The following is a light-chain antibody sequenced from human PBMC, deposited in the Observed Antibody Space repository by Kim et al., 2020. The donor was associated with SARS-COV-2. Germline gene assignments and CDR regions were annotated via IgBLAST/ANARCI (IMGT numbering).Light chain of an antibody. J-gene: IGKJ4*01. Sequence: SVFPGERATLSCRASQSIGSDLAWHQQKPGQAPRLVIYGASSRATGVPARFSGSGSGTDFSLTISSPQSEDFALYYCQQYRTWPTFGGGTKVDIK. V-gene: IGKV3-15*01. CDR3: QQYRTWPT. CDR1: QSIGSD. CDR2: GAS.